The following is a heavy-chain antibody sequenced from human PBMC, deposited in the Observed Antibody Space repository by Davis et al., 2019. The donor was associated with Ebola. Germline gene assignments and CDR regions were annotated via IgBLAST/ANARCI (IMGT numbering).Heavy chain of an antibody. V-gene: IGHV1-18*04. Sequence: ASVKVSCKASGYTFTNYYMHWVRQAPGQGLEWMGWISAYNGNTNYAQKLQGRVTMTTDTSTSTAYMELRSLRSDDTAVYYCARDLSRSGWFDPWGQGTLVTVSS. CDR3: ARDLSRSGWFDP. J-gene: IGHJ5*02. CDR2: ISAYNGNT. CDR1: GYTFTNYY. D-gene: IGHD2/OR15-2a*01.